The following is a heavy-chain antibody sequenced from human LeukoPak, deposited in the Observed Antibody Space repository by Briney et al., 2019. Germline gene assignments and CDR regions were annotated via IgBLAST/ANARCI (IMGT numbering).Heavy chain of an antibody. CDR1: GYTFTYRY. Sequence: ASVKVSCKASGYTFTYRYLHWVRQAPGQALEWMGWITPFNGNTNYAQKFQDRVTITRDRSMSTAYMELSSLRSEDTAMYYCATAKGPTVRDYYAATSQPGAFDIWGQGTMVTVSS. D-gene: IGHD3-10*01. J-gene: IGHJ3*02. CDR2: ITPFNGNT. V-gene: IGHV1-45*02. CDR3: ATAKGPTVRDYYAATSQPGAFDI.